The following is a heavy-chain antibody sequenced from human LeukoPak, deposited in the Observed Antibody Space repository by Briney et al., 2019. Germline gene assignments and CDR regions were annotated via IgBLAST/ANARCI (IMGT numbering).Heavy chain of an antibody. CDR2: ISGGGSAV. CDR3: ARWERALDT. J-gene: IGHJ5*02. CDR1: GFSFSDYY. V-gene: IGHV3-11*04. D-gene: IGHD1-26*01. Sequence: GGSLRLPCAAAGFSFSDYYMSWIRVAPGKGLECISYISGGGSAVYCADSVKGRFTISRDNAKNSLYLEMNSLTVEDTGVYYCARWERALDTWGQGTLVTVSS.